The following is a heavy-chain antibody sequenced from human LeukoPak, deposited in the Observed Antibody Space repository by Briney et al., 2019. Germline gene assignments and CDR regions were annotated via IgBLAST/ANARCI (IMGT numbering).Heavy chain of an antibody. Sequence: GGSLRLSCAASGFTFSSYAMSWVRQAPGKGLEWVSAISGSGTNTYYADSVKGRFTISRDNAKNSLYLQMNSLRAEDTAVYYCARDRSGGGKDCSGGSCYSRYYYYMDVWGKGTTVTVSS. CDR1: GFTFSSYA. CDR2: ISGSGTNT. V-gene: IGHV3-23*01. D-gene: IGHD2-15*01. J-gene: IGHJ6*03. CDR3: ARDRSGGGKDCSGGSCYSRYYYYMDV.